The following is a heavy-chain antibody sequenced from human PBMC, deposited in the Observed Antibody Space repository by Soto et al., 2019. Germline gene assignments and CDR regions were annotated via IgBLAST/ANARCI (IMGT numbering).Heavy chain of an antibody. CDR1: GGSISSYY. CDR2: IYYSGST. D-gene: IGHD3-10*01. J-gene: IGHJ5*02. V-gene: IGHV4-59*01. CDR3: ARDRGSTMVRGVPNWFDP. Sequence: SETLSLTCTVSGGSISSYYWSWIRQPPGNGLEWIGYIYYSGSTNYNPSLKSRVTISVDTSKNQFSLKLSSVTAADTAVYYFARDRGSTMVRGVPNWFDPWGQGTLVTVSS.